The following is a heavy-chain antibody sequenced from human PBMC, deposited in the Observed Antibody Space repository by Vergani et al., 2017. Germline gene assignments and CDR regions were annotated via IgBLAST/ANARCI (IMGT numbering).Heavy chain of an antibody. D-gene: IGHD6-19*01. V-gene: IGHV5-51*01. Sequence: EVQLVQSGAEVKKPGESLRISCKGSGYSFISYWIGWVTQMPGKGLEWMGIIYPGDSDTRYSPSFQGQVTISADKSISTAYLQWSSLKASDTAMYYCARHTTSGWYRSHFDYWGQGTLVTVSS. CDR2: IYPGDSDT. CDR1: GYSFISYW. CDR3: ARHTTSGWYRSHFDY. J-gene: IGHJ4*02.